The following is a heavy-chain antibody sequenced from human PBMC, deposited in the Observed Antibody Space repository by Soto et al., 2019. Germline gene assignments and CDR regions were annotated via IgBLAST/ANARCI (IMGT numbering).Heavy chain of an antibody. D-gene: IGHD3-3*01. Sequence: QVQLVESGGGVVQPGRSLRLSCADSGFPFSSYAMHWVRQAPGQGLEWVAVISYDGSNKYYADSVKGRFTIARDNSKNALYLQMNSLRAEDTAVYYCARDPHDFWSGYFDYWGQGTLVTGSS. J-gene: IGHJ4*02. CDR3: ARDPHDFWSGYFDY. CDR2: ISYDGSNK. V-gene: IGHV3-30-3*01. CDR1: GFPFSSYA.